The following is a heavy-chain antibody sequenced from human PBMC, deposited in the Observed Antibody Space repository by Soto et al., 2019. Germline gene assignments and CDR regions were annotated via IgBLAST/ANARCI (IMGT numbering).Heavy chain of an antibody. CDR1: GGSISSGGYS. V-gene: IGHV4-30-2*01. CDR3: ARGGDSGGYYYRGRWFDP. Sequence: PSETLSLTCAVSGGSISSGGYSWSWIRQPPGKGLEWIGYIYHSGSTYYNPSLKSRVTISVDRSKNQFSLKLSSVTAADTAVYYCARGGDSGGYYYRGRWFDPWGQGTLVTV. CDR2: IYHSGST. D-gene: IGHD3-22*01. J-gene: IGHJ5*02.